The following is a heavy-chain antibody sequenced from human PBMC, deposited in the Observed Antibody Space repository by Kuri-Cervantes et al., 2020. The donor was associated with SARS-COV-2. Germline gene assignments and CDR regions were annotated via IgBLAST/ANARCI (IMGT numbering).Heavy chain of an antibody. CDR3: ARDRVGVHDY. V-gene: IGHV3-30-3*01. D-gene: IGHD2-21*01. CDR1: GFNFSTTD. CDR2: ISYDGSNK. Sequence: GESLKISCVASGFNFSTTDMHWVRQAPGQGLEWVTFISYDGSNKYYADSVKGRFTISRDNSKNTLYLQMNSLRAEDTAVYYCARDRVGVHDYWGQGTLVTVSS. J-gene: IGHJ4*02.